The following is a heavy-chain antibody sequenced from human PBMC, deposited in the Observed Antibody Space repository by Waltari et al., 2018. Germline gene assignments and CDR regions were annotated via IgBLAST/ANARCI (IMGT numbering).Heavy chain of an antibody. CDR3: ARDSSRAVAGNFDY. CDR1: GGTFLNSA. Sequence: QVQLVQSGAEVKKPGSSVKVSCETSGGTFLNSAIHWVRQAPGQGLEWMGGIIPIFDTANYAQKFQGRVTITADKSTSTAYMELSSLRSEDTAVYYCARDSSRAVAGNFDYWGQGTLVTVSS. CDR2: IIPIFDTA. J-gene: IGHJ4*02. D-gene: IGHD6-19*01. V-gene: IGHV1-69*14.